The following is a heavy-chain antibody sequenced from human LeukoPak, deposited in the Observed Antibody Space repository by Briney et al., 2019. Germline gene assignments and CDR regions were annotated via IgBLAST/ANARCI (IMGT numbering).Heavy chain of an antibody. Sequence: ASVKVSCKASGYTFTGSYIYWVRQAPGQGLEWMGWINPNSGDTNYVQRFQGRATMTRDTSINTAYMELSRLRSDDTAMYYCARARALDYWGQGTLVTVSS. CDR2: INPNSGDT. V-gene: IGHV1-2*02. CDR1: GYTFTGSY. CDR3: ARARALDY. J-gene: IGHJ4*02.